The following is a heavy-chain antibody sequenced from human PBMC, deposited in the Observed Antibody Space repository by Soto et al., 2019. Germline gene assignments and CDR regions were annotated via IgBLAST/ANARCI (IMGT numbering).Heavy chain of an antibody. CDR3: AKDQQRYNWFDP. V-gene: IGHV3-23*01. CDR2: ISGSGGSK. D-gene: IGHD6-25*01. J-gene: IGHJ5*02. CDR1: GFTFSSYA. Sequence: PGGSLRLSCADSGFTFSSYAMSWVRQGPGTGVEWVSAISGSGGSKYMEDAVKGRFTISGDNSKNTLYLQMSSLRAEDTAVYYCAKDQQRYNWFDPWGQGTLVTVSS.